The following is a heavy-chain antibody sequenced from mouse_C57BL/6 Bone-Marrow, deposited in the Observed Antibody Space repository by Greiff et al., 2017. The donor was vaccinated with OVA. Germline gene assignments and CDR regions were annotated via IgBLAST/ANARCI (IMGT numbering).Heavy chain of an antibody. CDR3: VTITGGGDY. V-gene: IGHV10-1*01. Sequence: EVQGVESGGGLVQPKGSLKLSCAASGFSFNTYAMNWVRQAPGKGLEWVARIRSKSNNYATYYADSVKDRFTISRDDSESMLYLQMNNLKSEDTAMYYCVTITGGGDYWGQGTTLTVSS. D-gene: IGHD4-1*01. CDR2: IRSKSNNYAT. J-gene: IGHJ2*01. CDR1: GFSFNTYA.